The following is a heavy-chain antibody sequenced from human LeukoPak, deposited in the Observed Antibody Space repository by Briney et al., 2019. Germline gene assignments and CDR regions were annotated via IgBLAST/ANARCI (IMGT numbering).Heavy chain of an antibody. V-gene: IGHV4-39*07. CDR3: ARRGPIVVVPATLLDY. CDR2: IYYSGST. CDR1: GGSISSSSYY. D-gene: IGHD2-2*01. J-gene: IGHJ4*02. Sequence: SETLSLTCTVSGGSISSSSYYWGWIRQPPGKGLEWIGSIYYSGSTYYNPSLKSRVTISVDTSKNQFSLKLSSVTAADTAVYYCARRGPIVVVPATLLDYWGQGTLVTVSS.